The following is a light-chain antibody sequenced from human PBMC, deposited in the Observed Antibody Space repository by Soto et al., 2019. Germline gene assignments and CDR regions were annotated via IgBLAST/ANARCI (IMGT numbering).Light chain of an antibody. CDR2: AVS. CDR3: ISYTDRQSYL. J-gene: IGLJ1*01. Sequence: QSVLTQPASVSGSPGQSITISCSGTSSDIGSYNHVAWHQQFPGKSPKLMIYAVSDRPPGVSDRFSGSKSGITASLTISGLQTEDEADYYCISYTDRQSYLFGTGTKVTVL. V-gene: IGLV2-14*03. CDR1: SSDIGSYNH.